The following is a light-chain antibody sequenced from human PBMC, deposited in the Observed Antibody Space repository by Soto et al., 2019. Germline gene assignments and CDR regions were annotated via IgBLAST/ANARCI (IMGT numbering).Light chain of an antibody. J-gene: IGKJ1*01. CDR3: QQYVTSPRT. CDR1: QSLLHSDGNTY. V-gene: IGKV2-30*02. Sequence: VVLTQSRLSQPVTLGQPASISCRSGQSLLHSDGNTYLSWFQQRPGHSPRRLVYKVSDRDSGVPDRFSGRGSGTDFTLSISRLEPEDSAVYYCQQYVTSPRTFGLGTKVDIK. CDR2: KVS.